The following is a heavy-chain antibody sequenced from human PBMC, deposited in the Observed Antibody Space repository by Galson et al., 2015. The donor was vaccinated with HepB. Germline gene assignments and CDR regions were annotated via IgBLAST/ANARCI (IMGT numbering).Heavy chain of an antibody. CDR2: IKSKTDVGTT. CDR3: TTVPGAFDI. J-gene: IGHJ3*02. Sequence: SLRLSCAASGFTFSNAWMNWVRQAPGKGLEWVGRIKSKTDVGTTDYAAPVKGRFTISRDDSKNTLYLQMNSLKTEDTAVYYCTTVPGAFDIWGQGTMVTVSS. V-gene: IGHV3-15*07. CDR1: GFTFSNAW.